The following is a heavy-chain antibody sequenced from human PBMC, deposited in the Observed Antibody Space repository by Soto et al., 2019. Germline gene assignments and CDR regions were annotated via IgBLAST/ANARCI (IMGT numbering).Heavy chain of an antibody. CDR1: GGSISSYY. CDR2: IYYSGST. CDR3: ASVNSGSTIFGVVNGWFDP. D-gene: IGHD3-3*01. J-gene: IGHJ5*02. V-gene: IGHV4-59*01. Sequence: SETLSLTCTVSGGSISSYYWSWIRQPPGKGLEWIGYIYYSGSTNYNPSLKSRVTISVDTSKNQFSLKLSSVTAADTAVYYCASVNSGSTIFGVVNGWFDPWGQGTLVTVSS.